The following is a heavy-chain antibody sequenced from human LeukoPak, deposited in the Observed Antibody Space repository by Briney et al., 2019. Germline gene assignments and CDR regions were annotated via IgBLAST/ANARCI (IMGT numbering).Heavy chain of an antibody. V-gene: IGHV7-4-1*02. CDR2: INTNTGNP. J-gene: IGHJ4*02. CDR3: ARGTSGITFGGVIVFDY. D-gene: IGHD3-16*02. Sequence: ASVKVSCKASGYTSTSYAMNWVRQAPGQGLEWMGWINTNTGNPTYAQGFTGRFVFSLDTSVSTAYLQISSLKAEDTAVYYCARGTSGITFGGVIVFDYWGQGTLVTVSS. CDR1: GYTSTSYA.